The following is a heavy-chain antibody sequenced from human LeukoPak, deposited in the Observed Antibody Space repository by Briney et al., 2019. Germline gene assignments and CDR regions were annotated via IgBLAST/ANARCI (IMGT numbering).Heavy chain of an antibody. D-gene: IGHD1-26*01. CDR1: GFTFGDYA. J-gene: IGHJ3*02. CDR2: IRSKAYGGTT. Sequence: GRSLRLSCTASGFTFGDYAMSWFRQAPGKGLEWVGFIRSKAYGGTTEYAASVKGRFTISRDDSKSIAYLQMNSLKTEDTAVYYCTRGYSGGSVYAFDIWGQGTMVTVSS. CDR3: TRGYSGGSVYAFDI. V-gene: IGHV3-49*03.